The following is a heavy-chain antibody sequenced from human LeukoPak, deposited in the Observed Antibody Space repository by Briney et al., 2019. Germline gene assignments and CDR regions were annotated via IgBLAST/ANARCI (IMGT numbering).Heavy chain of an antibody. Sequence: KAGGSLRLSCAASGFTFSDYYMSWIRQAPGKGLEWVSYISSSSSYTNYADSVKGRFTISRDNAKNSLYLQMNSLRAEDTAVYYCARAGDSVSGATIYYYGMDVWGQGTTVTVSS. CDR1: GFTFSDYY. D-gene: IGHD5-12*01. J-gene: IGHJ6*02. CDR3: ARAGDSVSGATIYYYGMDV. V-gene: IGHV3-11*06. CDR2: ISSSSSYT.